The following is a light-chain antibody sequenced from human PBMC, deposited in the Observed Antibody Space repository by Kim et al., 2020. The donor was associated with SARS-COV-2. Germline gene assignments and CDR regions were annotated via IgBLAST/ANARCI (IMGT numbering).Light chain of an antibody. J-gene: IGKJ5*01. V-gene: IGKV3D-15*01. CDR3: QQYKNWPPIT. CDR2: GAS. CDR1: QSVSTD. Sequence: EVVMTQSPATLSVSPGERATLSCRASQSVSTDLAWYQQKSGQAPRLLIYGASTRATGIPARFSGSGSGTEFTLTISGLQSEDLADYYCQQYKNWPPITFGQGTRLEIK.